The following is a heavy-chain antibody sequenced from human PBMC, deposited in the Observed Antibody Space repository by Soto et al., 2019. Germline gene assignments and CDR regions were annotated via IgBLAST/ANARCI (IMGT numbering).Heavy chain of an antibody. CDR2: ISSSSSYI. CDR3: ARDAYDDVWGSYRSYFDY. CDR1: GFTFSSYS. V-gene: IGHV3-21*01. J-gene: IGHJ4*02. Sequence: EVQLVESGGGLVKPGGSLRLSCAASGFTFSSYSMNWVRQAPGKGLEWVSSISSSSSYIYYADSVKGRFTISRDNAKNSLYLQMNSLRAEDTAVYYCARDAYDDVWGSYRSYFDYWGQGALVTVSS. D-gene: IGHD3-16*02.